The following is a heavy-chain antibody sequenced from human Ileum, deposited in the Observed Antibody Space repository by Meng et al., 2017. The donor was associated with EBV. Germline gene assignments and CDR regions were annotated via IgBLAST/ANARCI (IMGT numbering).Heavy chain of an antibody. CDR3: ARVGQWLPIDY. J-gene: IGHJ4*02. V-gene: IGHV4-4*02. CDR1: GGSTGSGNC. D-gene: IGHD6-19*01. Sequence: QVHCQGSVPGMVSPSGSQSPPRACSGGSTGSGNCWSWVRQPPGKGLEWIGEIYHSGSTNYNPSLKSRVTISVDKSKNQFSLNLSSVTAADTAVYYCARVGQWLPIDYWGQGTLVTVSS. CDR2: IYHSGST.